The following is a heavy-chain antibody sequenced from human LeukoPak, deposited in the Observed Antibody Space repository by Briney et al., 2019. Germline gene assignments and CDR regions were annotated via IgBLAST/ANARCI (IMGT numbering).Heavy chain of an antibody. CDR3: ARSSSSWSYFDY. CDR1: GGTFSSYA. Sequence: GASVKVSCKASGGTFSSYAISWVRQAPGQGLEWMGIINPSGGSTSYAQKFQGRVTMTRDTSTSTVYMELSSLRSEDTAVYYCARSSSSWSYFDYWGQGTLVTVSS. J-gene: IGHJ4*02. CDR2: INPSGGST. V-gene: IGHV1-46*01. D-gene: IGHD6-13*01.